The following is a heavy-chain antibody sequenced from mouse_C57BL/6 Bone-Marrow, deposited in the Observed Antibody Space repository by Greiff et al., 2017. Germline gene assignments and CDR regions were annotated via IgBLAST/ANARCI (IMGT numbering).Heavy chain of an antibody. D-gene: IGHD2-5*01. V-gene: IGHV7-3*01. CDR2: IRNKANGYTT. CDR1: GFTFTDYY. CDR3: AKFCYRNNDYAKDY. J-gene: IGHJ4*01. Sequence: EVKLQESGGGLVQPGGSLSLSCAASGFTFTDYYMSWVRQPPGKALEWLGFIRNKANGYTTDDSASVKGRFTISRDNSQSILYLQMNTLRAEDSATDSCAKFCYRNNDYAKDYWGQGTSVTVSS.